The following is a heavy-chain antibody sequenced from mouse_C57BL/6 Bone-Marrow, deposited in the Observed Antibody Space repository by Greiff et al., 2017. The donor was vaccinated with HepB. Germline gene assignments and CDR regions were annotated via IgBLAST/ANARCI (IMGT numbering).Heavy chain of an antibody. J-gene: IGHJ2*01. Sequence: QVQLKESGAELARPGASVKMSCKASGYTFTSYTMHWVKQRPGQGLEWIGYINPSSGYTKYNQKFKDKATLTADKSSSTAYMQLSSLTSEDSAVYYCARSGLRQEDYWGQGTTLTVSS. CDR1: GYTFTSYT. CDR3: ARSGLRQEDY. CDR2: INPSSGYT. V-gene: IGHV1-4*01. D-gene: IGHD1-2*01.